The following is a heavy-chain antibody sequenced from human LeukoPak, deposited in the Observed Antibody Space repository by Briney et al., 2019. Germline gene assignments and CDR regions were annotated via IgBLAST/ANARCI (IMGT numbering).Heavy chain of an antibody. J-gene: IGHJ4*02. V-gene: IGHV3-9*01. CDR3: ARERPTLTGYYPFDY. CDR2: ISWNSGSI. D-gene: IGHD3-9*01. Sequence: GGSLRLSCAASGFTFDDYAMHWVRQAPGKGLEWVSGISWNSGSIGYADSVKGRFTISRDNAKNSLYLQMNSRRAEDTAVYFCARERPTLTGYYPFDYCGQGTLVSVSS. CDR1: GFTFDDYA.